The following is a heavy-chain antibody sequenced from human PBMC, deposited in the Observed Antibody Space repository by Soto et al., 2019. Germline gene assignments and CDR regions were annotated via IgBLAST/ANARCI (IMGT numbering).Heavy chain of an antibody. CDR3: ARLASSWYKLEFDS. Sequence: GESLKISCTASEYNYAKYWIGWVRQVPGKGLEWMGVIYPEDSDGIYSPAFQGQVTFSVDRSIRTAYLQWSSLRASDTAIYYCARLASSWYKLEFDSWGKGTQVTVSS. V-gene: IGHV5-51*01. CDR1: EYNYAKYW. D-gene: IGHD1-20*01. CDR2: IYPEDSDG. J-gene: IGHJ4*02.